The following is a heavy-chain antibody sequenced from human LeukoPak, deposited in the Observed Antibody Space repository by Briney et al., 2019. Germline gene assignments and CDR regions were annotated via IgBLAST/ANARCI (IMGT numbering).Heavy chain of an antibody. CDR3: AKWMGTSRAFDP. V-gene: IGHV3-23*01. Sequence: GSLRLSCAASGFTFSSYAMSWVRQAPGKGLEWVSGISGSGSNTYYAASVKCRFPISRDNSKNTFFLQMNSLTAEDTAVYYCAKWMGTSRAFDPWGQGTLVTVSS. J-gene: IGHJ5*02. D-gene: IGHD7-27*01. CDR2: ISGSGSNT. CDR1: GFTFSSYA.